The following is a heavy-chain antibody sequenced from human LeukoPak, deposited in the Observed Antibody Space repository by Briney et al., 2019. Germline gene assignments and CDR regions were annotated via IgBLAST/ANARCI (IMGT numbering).Heavy chain of an antibody. Sequence: GASVKVSCKASGYTFTSYGISWVRQAPGQGLEWMGWISAYNGNTNFAQKLQGRVTMTTDTSTSTAYMELRSLRSDDTAVYYCARQSRTTWNYYYYGMDVWGQGTTVTVSS. CDR1: GYTFTSYG. V-gene: IGHV1-18*01. CDR3: ARQSRTTWNYYYYGMDV. D-gene: IGHD1-1*01. J-gene: IGHJ6*02. CDR2: ISAYNGNT.